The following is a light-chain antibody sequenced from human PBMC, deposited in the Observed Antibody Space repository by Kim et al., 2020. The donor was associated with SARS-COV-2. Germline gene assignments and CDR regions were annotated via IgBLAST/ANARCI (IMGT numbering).Light chain of an antibody. V-gene: IGLV2-14*01. J-gene: IGLJ1*01. Sequence: GQSVTISCTGTSSDVGDDNYVSWYQQYPGKVPKLMIYEVSARPSGVSSRFSGSKSGNTASLAISGLQAEDEADYYCSSYTSSSTYVFGTGTKVTVL. CDR2: EVS. CDR3: SSYTSSSTYV. CDR1: SSDVGDDNY.